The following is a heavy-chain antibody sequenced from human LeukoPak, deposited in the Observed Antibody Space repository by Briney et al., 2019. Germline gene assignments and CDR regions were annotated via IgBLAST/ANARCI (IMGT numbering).Heavy chain of an antibody. CDR1: GFTFSSYA. D-gene: IGHD1-26*01. CDR2: ISGSGGST. V-gene: IGHV3-23*01. Sequence: GGSLRLSCAASGFTFSSYAMSWVRQAPGKGLEWVSAISGSGGSTYYADSVKGRFTISRDNSKNTLYLQMNSLRAEDTAVYYCATPKGEWELPWFYSYGGRGPRVTVSS. CDR3: ATPKGEWELPWFYSY. J-gene: IGHJ4*02.